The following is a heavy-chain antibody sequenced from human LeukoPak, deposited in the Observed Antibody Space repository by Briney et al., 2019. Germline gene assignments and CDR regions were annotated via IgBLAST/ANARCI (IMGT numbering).Heavy chain of an antibody. CDR1: GYTFTGYY. V-gene: IGHV1-2*02. CDR2: INPNSGGS. D-gene: IGHD6-13*01. J-gene: IGHJ4*02. Sequence: AAVEVSCKASGYTFTGYYMHWVRQAPGQGLGWMGWINPNSGGSNYAQKFQGRVTMTRDTSISTAYMELSRLRSDDTAVYYCARDTAAADPYYFDYWGQGTLVTVSS. CDR3: ARDTAAADPYYFDY.